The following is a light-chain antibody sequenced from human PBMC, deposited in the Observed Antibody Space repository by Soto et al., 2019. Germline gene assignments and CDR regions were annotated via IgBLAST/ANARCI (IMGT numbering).Light chain of an antibody. V-gene: IGKV3-20*01. CDR1: QSVSSSY. CDR2: GAS. CDR3: QQYNSYPWT. J-gene: IGKJ1*01. Sequence: EIVLTQSPVTLSLSPGESATLSCRASQSVSSSYLAWYQQKPGQAPRLLIYGASSRATGIPDRFSGSGSGTEFTLTISSLQPDDFATYNCQQYNSYPWTFGQGTKVDIK.